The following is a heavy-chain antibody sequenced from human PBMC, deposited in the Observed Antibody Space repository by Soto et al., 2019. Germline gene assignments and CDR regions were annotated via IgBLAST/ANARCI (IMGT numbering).Heavy chain of an antibody. J-gene: IGHJ6*02. CDR3: ARGHCTSIMCSGSDSYYGLDV. CDR1: GYTFTGYY. Sequence: ASVKVSCKASGYTFTGYYMHWVRQAPGQGLQWMGWINPDSGDTSYAREFQGRVTMSRDTSITTAYVELTRLRSDDTAVYYCARGHCTSIMCSGSDSYYGLDVWCQAPTVTLSS. CDR2: INPDSGDT. V-gene: IGHV1-2*02. D-gene: IGHD2-2*01.